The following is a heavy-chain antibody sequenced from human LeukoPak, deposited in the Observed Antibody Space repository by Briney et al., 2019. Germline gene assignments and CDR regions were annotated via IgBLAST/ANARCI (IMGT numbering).Heavy chain of an antibody. CDR2: ISSSGSTI. Sequence: GGSLRLSCAASGFTFSSYEMNWVRQAPGKGLEWVSYISSSGSTIYYADSVKGRFTISRDNSKNTLYLQMNSLRAEDTAVYYCAKDLAGATIYWGQGTLVTVSS. D-gene: IGHD1-26*01. V-gene: IGHV3-48*03. CDR3: AKDLAGATIY. J-gene: IGHJ4*02. CDR1: GFTFSSYE.